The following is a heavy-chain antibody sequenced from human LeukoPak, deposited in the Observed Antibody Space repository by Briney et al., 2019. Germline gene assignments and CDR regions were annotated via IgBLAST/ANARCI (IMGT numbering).Heavy chain of an antibody. CDR1: GYSFTGYY. CDR2: LNPSTGGT. D-gene: IGHD6-19*01. CDR3: AKIVDGSGWCPFEY. V-gene: IGHV1-2*02. Sequence: ASVKVSCKASGYSFTGYYIHLVRQVPGQGFEWMGLLNPSTGGTKYAQKFQDRVTMTRDTSISTAYMDLNSLRSDDTAVYYCAKIVDGSGWCPFEYWGQGTLVTVSS. J-gene: IGHJ4*02.